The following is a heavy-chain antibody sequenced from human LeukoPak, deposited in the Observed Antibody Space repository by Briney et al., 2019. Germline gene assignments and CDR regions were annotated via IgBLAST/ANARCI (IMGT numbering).Heavy chain of an antibody. CDR2: ISSSSSTI. V-gene: IGHV3-48*02. CDR3: ARDRPGGIAAAGVNWFDP. CDR1: GFTFSSYS. Sequence: PGGSLRLSCAASGFTFSSYSMNWVRQAPGKGLEWVSYISSSSSTIYYADSVKGRFTISRDNAKNSLYLQMNSLRDEDTAVYYCARDRPGGIAAAGVNWFDPWGQGTLVTVSS. J-gene: IGHJ5*02. D-gene: IGHD6-13*01.